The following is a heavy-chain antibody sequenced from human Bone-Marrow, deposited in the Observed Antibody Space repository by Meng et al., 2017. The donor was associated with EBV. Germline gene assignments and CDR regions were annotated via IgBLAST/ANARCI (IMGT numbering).Heavy chain of an antibody. D-gene: IGHD5-24*01. J-gene: IGHJ4*02. V-gene: IGHV1-69*01. CDR3: AGSRDGYTRVY. CDR2: IIPVFHTT. CDR1: GDTFSSYA. Sequence: QVQLVQSGTEVKKPGSSVNVSCKASGDTFSSYAISWVRQAPGQGLEWMGGIIPVFHTTNYAQKFQGRVTLTADESTRTAYMEVTSLTSDDTAVYYCAGSRDGYTRVYCGQGTLCTVSS.